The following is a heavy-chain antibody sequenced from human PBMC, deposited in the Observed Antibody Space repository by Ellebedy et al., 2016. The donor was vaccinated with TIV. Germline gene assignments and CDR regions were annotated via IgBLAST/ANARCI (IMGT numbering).Heavy chain of an antibody. CDR3: AKDRDNYGGAPYNGMDI. V-gene: IGHV3-30*02. Sequence: GGSLRLSCAASGFIFSNSGINWVRQAPGKGLEWVAFIRFDGNNAYYADSAKGRFTISRDNSKNTLYLQMNSLRAEDTAVYYCAKDRDNYGGAPYNGMDIWGQGTTVTVSS. CDR1: GFIFSNSG. CDR2: IRFDGNNA. J-gene: IGHJ6*02. D-gene: IGHD5-18*01.